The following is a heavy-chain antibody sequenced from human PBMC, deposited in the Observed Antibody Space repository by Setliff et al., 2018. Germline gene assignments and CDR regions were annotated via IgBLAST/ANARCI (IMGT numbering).Heavy chain of an antibody. D-gene: IGHD3-16*01. CDR3: ARELRSPYWHLDS. V-gene: IGHV1-69*13. J-gene: IGHJ5*01. CDR1: GGTFSSSG. CDR2: FIPILGAT. Sequence: SVKVSCKFSGGTFSSSGITWVRQAPGQGLQWLGRFIPILGATNYAQTFQGRVPITSDESTSTGYMELRSLRSDDTAVYYCARELRSPYWHLDSWGQGTQVTVSS.